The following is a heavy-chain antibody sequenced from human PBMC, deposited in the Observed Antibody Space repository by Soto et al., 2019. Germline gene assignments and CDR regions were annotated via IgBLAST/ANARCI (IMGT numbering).Heavy chain of an antibody. CDR1: GFTFSSYN. CDR2: ISRSSSTI. Sequence: GGSLRLSCAASGFTFSSYNMNWVRQAPGKGLEWVSYISRSSSTIYYADSVKGRFTISRDNAKNSLYLQMNSLRDEDTAIYYCARDQQPDSGLYFYFDYWGHGALVTVSS. V-gene: IGHV3-48*02. D-gene: IGHD6-19*01. CDR3: ARDQQPDSGLYFYFDY. J-gene: IGHJ4*01.